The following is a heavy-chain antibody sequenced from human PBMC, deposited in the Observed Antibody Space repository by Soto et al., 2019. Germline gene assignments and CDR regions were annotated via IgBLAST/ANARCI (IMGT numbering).Heavy chain of an antibody. J-gene: IGHJ4*02. V-gene: IGHV2-5*02. D-gene: IGHD6-19*01. Sequence: QITLKESGPTLVKPTQTLTLTCTFSGVSLTSSGMSVGWIRQPPGKALEWLALIYWDDNQRYSPALRGRLTVTNDTSKNQVVLTMSNMDAVDTGSYYCAHRHTSVAGAFDYWGQGTLVTVS. CDR1: GVSLTSSGMS. CDR3: AHRHTSVAGAFDY. CDR2: IYWDDNQ.